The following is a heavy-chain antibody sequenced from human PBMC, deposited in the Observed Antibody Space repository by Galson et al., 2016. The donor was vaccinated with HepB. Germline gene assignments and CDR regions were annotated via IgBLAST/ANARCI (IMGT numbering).Heavy chain of an antibody. V-gene: IGHV5-51*01. J-gene: IGHJ6*02. CDR3: VRHGQIGPVSYPGSMDV. CDR2: IHPGDSQI. D-gene: IGHD5/OR15-5a*01. Sequence: QSGAEVKKPGESLQISCAGSGYSFTSNWVGWVRQMPGKGLEWMGIIHPGDSQISYSPSFQGQVTMSADKSISTAYLQWSSLKASDTAIYYCVRHGQIGPVSYPGSMDVWGQGTTVTVSS. CDR1: GYSFTSNW.